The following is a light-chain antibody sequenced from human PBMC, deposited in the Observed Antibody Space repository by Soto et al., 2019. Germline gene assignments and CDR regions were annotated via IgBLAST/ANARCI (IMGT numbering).Light chain of an antibody. V-gene: IGKV1-5*03. CDR2: KAS. CDR3: QQYKSFSWT. J-gene: IGKJ1*01. CDR1: QTISSW. Sequence: DIQMTQSASTLSASLGDRVTITWRASQTISSWLAWYQQKPGKAPKLLIYKASSLESGVPSRFSGSGYGTEFTLTITSLQTEDFATYYCQQYKSFSWTFGQGTKVDI.